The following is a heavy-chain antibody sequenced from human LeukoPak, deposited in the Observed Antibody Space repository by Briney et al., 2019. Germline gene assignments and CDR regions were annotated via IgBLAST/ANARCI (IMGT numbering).Heavy chain of an antibody. CDR1: GFTFSSYA. V-gene: IGHV3-23*01. J-gene: IGHJ4*02. CDR2: ISGSGGST. CDR3: AKGPFRLGGRAMVIDY. D-gene: IGHD5-18*01. Sequence: GGSLRLSCAASGFTFSSYAMSWVRQAPGKGLEWVSAISGSGGSTYYADSVKGRFTISRDNSKNTLYLQMNSLRAEDTAVYYCAKGPFRLGGRAMVIDYWGQGTLVTVSS.